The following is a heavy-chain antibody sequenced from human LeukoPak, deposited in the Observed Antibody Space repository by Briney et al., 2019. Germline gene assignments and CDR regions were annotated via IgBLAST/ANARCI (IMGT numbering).Heavy chain of an antibody. J-gene: IGHJ3*02. V-gene: IGHV3-23*01. CDR2: ISGSGGST. D-gene: IGHD6-6*01. Sequence: GGSLRLSCAASGFTFSSYAMSWVRQAPGKGLEWVSAISGSGGSTYYADSVKGRFTISRDNSKNTLYLQMNSLRAEGTAVYYCAKYHSSSSNAFDIWGQGTMVTVSS. CDR1: GFTFSSYA. CDR3: AKYHSSSSNAFDI.